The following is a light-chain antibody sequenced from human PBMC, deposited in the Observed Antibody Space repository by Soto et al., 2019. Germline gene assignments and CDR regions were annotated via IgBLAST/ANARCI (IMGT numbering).Light chain of an antibody. V-gene: IGKV3-20*01. CDR3: QQYGSSPWT. J-gene: IGKJ1*01. CDR2: GAS. CDR1: QSVSSSF. Sequence: EIVLTQSPGTLSLSPGERATLPCRASQSVSSSFLAWYQQKPGQPPRLLIYGASSRATGIPDRFSGSGSGTDFTLTISRLEPEDFAVYYCQQYGSSPWTFGQGTKVEI.